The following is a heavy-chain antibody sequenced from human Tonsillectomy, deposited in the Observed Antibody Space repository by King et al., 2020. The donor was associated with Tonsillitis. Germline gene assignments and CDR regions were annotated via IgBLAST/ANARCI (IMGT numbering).Heavy chain of an antibody. Sequence: QLQESGPGLVKPSQTLSLSCTVSGGSISGSTYYWSWIRQHPGEGLEWIGYIYYGGNTYYNPSLKSRVTILVDTSKNEFSLRLSSVTAADTAVYYCARGSTGPTFDYWGQGTLVTVSS. D-gene: IGHD3-9*01. CDR1: GGSISGSTYY. J-gene: IGHJ4*02. CDR2: IYYGGNT. CDR3: ARGSTGPTFDY. V-gene: IGHV4-31*03.